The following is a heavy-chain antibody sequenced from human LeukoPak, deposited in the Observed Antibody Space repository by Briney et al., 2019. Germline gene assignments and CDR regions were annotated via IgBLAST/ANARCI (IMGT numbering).Heavy chain of an antibody. V-gene: IGHV3-23*01. CDR3: AVVDTAMDSETIDY. CDR2: ISGRGGST. D-gene: IGHD5-18*01. Sequence: GGSLRLSCAASGFTFSSYAMSWVRQAPGKGLEWVSAISGRGGSTYSADSVKGRFTISRDNSKNTLYLQMNSLRAEDTAVYYCAVVDTAMDSETIDYWGQGTLVAVSS. J-gene: IGHJ4*02. CDR1: GFTFSSYA.